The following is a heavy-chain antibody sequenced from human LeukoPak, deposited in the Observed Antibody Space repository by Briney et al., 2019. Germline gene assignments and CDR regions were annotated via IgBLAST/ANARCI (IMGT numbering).Heavy chain of an antibody. CDR1: GYTFTRYY. D-gene: IGHD4-11*01. CDR3: ARPADYSNFLPDY. Sequence: ASVKVSCKASGYTFTRYYMHWLRQAPRQGLEWMGVINPSGGSTNYAQKFQGRVSMTRDTSTTTVYMELSSLRSEDTAVYYCARPADYSNFLPDYWGQGTLVTLSS. J-gene: IGHJ4*02. CDR2: INPSGGST. V-gene: IGHV1-46*03.